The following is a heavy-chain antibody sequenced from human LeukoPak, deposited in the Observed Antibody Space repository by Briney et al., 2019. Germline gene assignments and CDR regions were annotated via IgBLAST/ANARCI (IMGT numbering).Heavy chain of an antibody. CDR2: IKHDGSET. Sequence: GGSLRLSCAASGFTFSNIWMSWVRQAPGKGLEWVANIKHDGSETNYVDSVKGRFSISRDNAKNSLHLQMNSLRVEDTAVYYCAKNGGPHGMDVWGQGTTVTVSS. CDR3: AKNGGPHGMDV. CDR1: GFTFSNIW. V-gene: IGHV3-7*02. D-gene: IGHD3-16*01. J-gene: IGHJ6*02.